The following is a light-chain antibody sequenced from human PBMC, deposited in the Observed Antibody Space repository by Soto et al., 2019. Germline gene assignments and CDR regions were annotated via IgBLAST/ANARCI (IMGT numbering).Light chain of an antibody. CDR3: NSYAGSNNWV. J-gene: IGLJ3*02. Sequence: QSVLTQPPSASGSPGQSVTISCTGTSSDVGGYKYVSWYQQHPGKAPKLIIYEVSKRPSGVPDRFSGSKSGNTASLTVSGRQAEDEADYYCNSYAGSNNWVFGGGTKLTVL. CDR2: EVS. CDR1: SSDVGGYKY. V-gene: IGLV2-8*01.